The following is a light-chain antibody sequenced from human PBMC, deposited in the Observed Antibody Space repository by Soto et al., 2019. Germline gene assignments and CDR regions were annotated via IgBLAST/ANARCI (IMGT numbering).Light chain of an antibody. CDR1: QSISSW. Sequence: DIQMTQSPSTLSASVGDRVTITCRASQSISSWLAWYQQKPGKAPKLLIYKASTLESGVPSRFSGSGSGTEFTLTISSLQPDDFATYYCQKYNIYSETFGQGTKVDIK. CDR2: KAS. CDR3: QKYNIYSET. J-gene: IGKJ1*01. V-gene: IGKV1-5*03.